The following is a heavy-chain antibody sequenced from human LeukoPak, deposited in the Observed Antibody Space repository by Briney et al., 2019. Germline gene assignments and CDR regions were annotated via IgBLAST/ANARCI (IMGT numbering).Heavy chain of an antibody. V-gene: IGHV1-18*01. D-gene: IGHD3-10*01. CDR2: ISAYNGNT. CDR3: ARVNMVRGVGKNDY. CDR1: PDTFTRYG. Sequence: EVSVKVSCKASPDTFTRYGITWVRQAPGQGLEWMGWISAYNGNTNYAQKLQGRVTMTTDTSTSTAYMELRSLRSDDTAVYYCARVNMVRGVGKNDYWGQGTLVTVSS. J-gene: IGHJ4*02.